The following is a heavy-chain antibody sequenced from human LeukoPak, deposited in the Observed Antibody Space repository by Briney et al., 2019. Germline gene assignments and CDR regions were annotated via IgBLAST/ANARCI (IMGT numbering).Heavy chain of an antibody. CDR2: VSGSDGST. CDR3: AKEVLLSYGDYTYVDY. Sequence: PGGSLRLSCAASGFILNDYGMHWVRQAPGKGLEWVSTVSGSDGSTYYPDSVKGRFTISRDDSKNTLYLQMSSLRAEDTAVYYCAKEVLLSYGDYTYVDYWGQGTLVTVSS. J-gene: IGHJ4*02. D-gene: IGHD4-17*01. CDR1: GFILNDYG. V-gene: IGHV3-23*01.